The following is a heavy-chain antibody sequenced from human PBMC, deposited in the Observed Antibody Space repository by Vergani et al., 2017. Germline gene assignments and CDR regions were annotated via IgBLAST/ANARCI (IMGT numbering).Heavy chain of an antibody. V-gene: IGHV1-69*04. CDR1: GGTFSSYA. J-gene: IGHJ3*02. CDR2: IIPILGIA. Sequence: QVQLVQSGAEVKKPGASVKVSCKASGGTFSSYAISWVRQAPGQGLEWMGRIIPILGIANYAQKFQGRVTITADKSTSTAYMELSSLSSEDTAVYYCARSEGLGAFDIWGQGTMVTVSS. CDR3: ARSEGLGAFDI.